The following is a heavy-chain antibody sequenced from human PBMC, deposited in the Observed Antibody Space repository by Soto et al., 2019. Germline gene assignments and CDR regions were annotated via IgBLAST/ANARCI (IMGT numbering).Heavy chain of an antibody. D-gene: IGHD2-2*03. CDR1: GFAFHEYT. CDR2: ISYDGSQK. J-gene: IGHJ4*02. V-gene: IGHV3-30*04. CDR3: ARGVDINEPPYDV. Sequence: QVQLVESGGGVVQPGRSLRLSCAASGFAFHEYTMHWVRRAPGKGLEWVAVISYDGSQKYDAESVRGRVFISRDDSKNTVYLEMNSLRPEDTAVYFCARGVDINEPPYDVWVQGTLVTVSS.